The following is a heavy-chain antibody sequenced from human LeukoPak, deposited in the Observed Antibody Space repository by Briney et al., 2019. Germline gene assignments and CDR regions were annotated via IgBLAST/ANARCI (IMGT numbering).Heavy chain of an antibody. CDR1: GGSISSSSYY. D-gene: IGHD1-26*01. CDR2: IHYSGST. J-gene: IGHJ2*01. CDR3: AVGATTLWYFDL. Sequence: SETLSLTCTVSGGSISSSSYYWGWIRQPPGKGLEWIGSIHYSGSTYSNPSLQSRVTISVDTSKNQFSLKLSSVTAADTAVYYCAVGATTLWYFDLWGCGTLATVSS. V-gene: IGHV4-39*01.